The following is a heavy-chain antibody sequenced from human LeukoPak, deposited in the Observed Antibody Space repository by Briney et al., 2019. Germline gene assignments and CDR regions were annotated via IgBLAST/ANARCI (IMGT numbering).Heavy chain of an antibody. Sequence: SETLSLTCTVSGVSISSSNSYWSWIRQPPGKGLEWIGEINHSGSTNYNPSLKSRVTISVDTSKNQSSLKLSSVTAADTAVYYCARGKSAASAYNWFDPWGQGTLVTVSS. CDR2: INHSGST. V-gene: IGHV4-39*07. D-gene: IGHD6-13*01. CDR3: ARGKSAASAYNWFDP. CDR1: GVSISSSNSY. J-gene: IGHJ5*02.